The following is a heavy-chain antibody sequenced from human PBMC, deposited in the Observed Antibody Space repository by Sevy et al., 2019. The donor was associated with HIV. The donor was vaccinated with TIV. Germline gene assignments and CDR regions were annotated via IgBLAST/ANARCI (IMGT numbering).Heavy chain of an antibody. D-gene: IGHD3-22*01. J-gene: IGHJ4*02. V-gene: IGHV3-15*01. CDR1: GFTFNNAW. CDR2: IKSKIDGGTT. Sequence: GGPLRLSCAVSGFTFNNAWMNWVRQAPGTGLQWVGLIKSKIDGGTTDYAAPVKGRFTISRDDSKNTLFLQMNSLKIEDTAVYYCATAPGYYDSAPFDYWGPGTLVTVSS. CDR3: ATAPGYYDSAPFDY.